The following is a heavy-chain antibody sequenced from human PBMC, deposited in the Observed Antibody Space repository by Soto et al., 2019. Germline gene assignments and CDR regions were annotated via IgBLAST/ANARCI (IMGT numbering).Heavy chain of an antibody. V-gene: IGHV4-30-2*01. CDR3: ARGQVVAAQH. Sequence: QLQLQESGSGLVKPSQTLSLTCPVSGGSISSGGYSCSWIRHPPGKGLEWIGYINHIGSTYSNPSLKSRVTISVDRSKNHFSLKLSSVTAADTAVYYCARGQVVAAQHWGQGTLVTVAS. CDR1: GGSISSGGYS. CDR2: INHIGST. J-gene: IGHJ4*02. D-gene: IGHD2-15*01.